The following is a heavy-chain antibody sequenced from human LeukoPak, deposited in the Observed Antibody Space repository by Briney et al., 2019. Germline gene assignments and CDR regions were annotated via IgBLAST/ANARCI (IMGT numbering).Heavy chain of an antibody. D-gene: IGHD6-19*01. CDR3: ARDHGYSSGWCDAFDI. CDR2: IYHSGSTNYST. CDR1: GGSISSYY. V-gene: IGHV4-59*01. Sequence: SETLSLTCTVSGGSISSYYWSWIRQPPGKGLEWIGNIYHSGSTNYSTNYNSSLKSRVTISVDTSKNQFSLKLSSVTAADTAVYYCARDHGYSSGWCDAFDIWGQGTMVTVSS. J-gene: IGHJ3*02.